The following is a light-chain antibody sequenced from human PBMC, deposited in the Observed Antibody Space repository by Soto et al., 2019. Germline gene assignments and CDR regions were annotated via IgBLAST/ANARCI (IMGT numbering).Light chain of an antibody. CDR3: SSYAGSNFYV. J-gene: IGLJ1*01. Sequence: QSVLTQPPSASGSPGQSVTISCTGTSSDVGGYNYVSWYQQHPGKAPKLMIYEVSKRPSGVPDRFSGSKSGNTASLTVPGLQAEAEADYYCSSYAGSNFYVLVTGSKVTV. V-gene: IGLV2-8*01. CDR1: SSDVGGYNY. CDR2: EVS.